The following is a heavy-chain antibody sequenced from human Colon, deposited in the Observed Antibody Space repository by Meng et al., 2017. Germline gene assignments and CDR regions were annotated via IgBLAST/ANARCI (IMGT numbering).Heavy chain of an antibody. Sequence: QGPVVESGGCMVQSGGALRLSCAVSGLNLGIYTMHWVRQAPGKGLEWVSVISYNGGHIYYADSVKGRFTISRDNSRSSVYLQMNSLRDEDTAVYYCASHGGGAWGLGTLVTVSS. CDR2: ISYNGGHI. CDR1: GLNLGIYT. V-gene: IGHV3-30*01. J-gene: IGHJ5*02. D-gene: IGHD3-10*01. CDR3: ASHGGGA.